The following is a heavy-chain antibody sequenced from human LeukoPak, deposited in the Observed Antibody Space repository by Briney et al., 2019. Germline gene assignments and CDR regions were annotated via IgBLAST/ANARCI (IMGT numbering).Heavy chain of an antibody. Sequence: PGRSLRLSCAASGFTFSSYGMHWVRQAPGKGLEWVAVISYDGSNKYYADSVKGRFTISRDNSKNTLYLQMNSLRAEDTAVYYCAKGEYYYDSSGYVDYWGQGTLVTVSS. D-gene: IGHD3-22*01. CDR2: ISYDGSNK. J-gene: IGHJ4*02. V-gene: IGHV3-30*18. CDR3: AKGEYYYDSSGYVDY. CDR1: GFTFSSYG.